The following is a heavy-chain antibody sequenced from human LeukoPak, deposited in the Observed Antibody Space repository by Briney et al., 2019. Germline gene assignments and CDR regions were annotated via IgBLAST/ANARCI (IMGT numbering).Heavy chain of an antibody. CDR2: IKYDGSKT. CDR1: GFTFSTYA. CDR3: ARDLALGQDRGFDY. J-gene: IGHJ4*02. V-gene: IGHV3-30-3*01. D-gene: IGHD1-26*01. Sequence: PGGSLRLSCAASGFTFSTYALHWVRQAPGKGLEWVAAIKYDGSKTHYADSVKGRFTISRDNSKNTLYLQMNSLRAEDTAVYYCARDLALGQDRGFDYWGQGTLVTVSS.